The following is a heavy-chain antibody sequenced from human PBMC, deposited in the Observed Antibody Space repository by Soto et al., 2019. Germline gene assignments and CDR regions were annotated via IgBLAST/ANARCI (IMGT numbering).Heavy chain of an antibody. J-gene: IGHJ4*02. CDR3: AREPYGGNSGFHY. CDR1: GGSISSGDYY. D-gene: IGHD2-21*02. CDR2: IYYSGST. V-gene: IGHV4-30-4*01. Sequence: SETLSLTCTVSGGSISSGDYYWSWIRQPPGKGLEWIGYIYYSGSTYYNPSLKSRVTISVDTSKNQFSLKLSSVTAADTAVYYCAREPYGGNSGFHYWGQGNLLTLSS.